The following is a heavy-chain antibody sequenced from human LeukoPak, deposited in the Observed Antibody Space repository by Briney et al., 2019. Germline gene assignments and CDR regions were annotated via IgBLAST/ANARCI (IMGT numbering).Heavy chain of an antibody. CDR1: GFTFDDYA. Sequence: GGSLRLSCAASGFTFDDYAMHWVRQAPGKGLEWVCLISGDGGTTYYADAVKGRFTISRDNRKNSVYLQMNSLRAEDTAVYYCARGYDYVWGIYRPFDYWGQGTLVTVSS. CDR3: ARGYDYVWGIYRPFDY. V-gene: IGHV3-43*02. CDR2: ISGDGGTT. D-gene: IGHD3-16*02. J-gene: IGHJ4*02.